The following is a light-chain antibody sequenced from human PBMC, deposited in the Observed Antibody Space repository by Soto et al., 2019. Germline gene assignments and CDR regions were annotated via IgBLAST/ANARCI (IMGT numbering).Light chain of an antibody. CDR2: EVN. J-gene: IGLJ2*01. Sequence: QSALTQPASVSGSPGQSITLSCTGTSSDVGGYNYVSWYQQHPGKAPKLIIYEVNHRPSGVSNRFSGSKSGNTASLTISGLQAEDEAHYYCSSYTSISTLIFGGGTKLTVL. CDR3: SSYTSISTLI. V-gene: IGLV2-14*01. CDR1: SSDVGGYNY.